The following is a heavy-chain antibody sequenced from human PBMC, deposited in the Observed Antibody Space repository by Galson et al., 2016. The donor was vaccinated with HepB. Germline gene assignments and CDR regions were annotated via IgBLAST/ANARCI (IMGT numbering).Heavy chain of an antibody. CDR1: GFTFSNYN. Sequence: SLRLSCAASGFTFSNYNMNWVRQAPGKGLEWVSSISSSSSFINYADSVKGRFTISRDNSKNTLYLQMNSLRAEDTAVYYCAAGNYVVVDWGQGTLVTVSS. CDR3: AAGNYVVVD. V-gene: IGHV3-21*04. CDR2: ISSSSSFI. J-gene: IGHJ4*02. D-gene: IGHD2-15*01.